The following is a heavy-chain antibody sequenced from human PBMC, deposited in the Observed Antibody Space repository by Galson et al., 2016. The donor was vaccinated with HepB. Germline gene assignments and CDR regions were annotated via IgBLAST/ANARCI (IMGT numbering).Heavy chain of an antibody. D-gene: IGHD1-26*01. V-gene: IGHV5-51*01. CDR1: GYRFTSYW. CDR3: AKISSSPDIHTCGSVYYHVHGMDV. J-gene: IGHJ6*02. Sequence: QSGAEVKKPGESLKISCKGSGYRFTSYWIAWVRQMPGKGLEWMGIFHPADSETIYSPSFEGQVTFSADKSINTAYLQWGSLKASDTAMYYCAKISSSPDIHTCGSVYYHVHGMDVWGQGTTVIVAS. CDR2: FHPADSET.